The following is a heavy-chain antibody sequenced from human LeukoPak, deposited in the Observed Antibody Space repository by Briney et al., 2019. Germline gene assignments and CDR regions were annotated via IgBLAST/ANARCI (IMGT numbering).Heavy chain of an antibody. V-gene: IGHV4-30-2*01. CDR3: ARVSGASSFDY. CDR1: GGSISSGGYS. J-gene: IGHJ4*02. CDR2: IYHSGST. D-gene: IGHD6-13*01. Sequence: SETLSLTCAVSGGSISSGGYSWSWIRQPPGKGLEWIGYIYHSGSTYYNPPLKSRVTISVDRSKNQFSLKLSSVTAADTAVYYCARVSGASSFDYWGQGTLVTVSS.